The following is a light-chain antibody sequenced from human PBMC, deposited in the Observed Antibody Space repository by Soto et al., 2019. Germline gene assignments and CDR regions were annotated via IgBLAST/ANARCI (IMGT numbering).Light chain of an antibody. CDR1: SNDVGDYHY. V-gene: IGLV2-14*01. CDR2: DVT. CDR3: SSYTNSNTLVV. Sequence: QSALTQPASVSGSPGQSITISCTGTSNDVGDYHYVSWYQHHLGKAPQLIVYDVTYRPSGVSNRFSGSRSGNTASLTISGLQAEDEADYYCSSYTNSNTLVVFGGGTKLTVL. J-gene: IGLJ3*02.